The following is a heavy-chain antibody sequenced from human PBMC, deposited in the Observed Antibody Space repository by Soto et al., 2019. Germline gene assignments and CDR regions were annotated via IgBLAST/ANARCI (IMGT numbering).Heavy chain of an antibody. D-gene: IGHD3-22*01. CDR2: IYHSGST. J-gene: IGHJ5*02. CDR3: ARATNCCDSSGYYRLPHWFHP. CDR1: GGSISSGGYS. Sequence: SQTLSLTCAVSGGSISSGGYSWSWIRQPPGKGLEWIGYIYHSGSTYYNPSLKSRVTISVDRSKNQCSLKLSSVTAADTAVYYCARATNCCDSSGYYRLPHWFHPWGQGTLVTVSS. V-gene: IGHV4-30-2*01.